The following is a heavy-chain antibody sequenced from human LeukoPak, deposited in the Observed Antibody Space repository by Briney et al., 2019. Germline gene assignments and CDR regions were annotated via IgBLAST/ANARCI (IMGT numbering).Heavy chain of an antibody. J-gene: IGHJ4*02. Sequence: GGSLRLSCAASGFTFSNAWMSWVRQAPGKGLEWVGRIKSKTDGGTTDYAAPVKGRFTISRDDSKNTLYLQMNSLKTEDTAVYYCTTGIQLWFYLFDYWGQGTLVTVSS. CDR2: IKSKTDGGTT. CDR1: GFTFSNAW. CDR3: TTGIQLWFYLFDY. V-gene: IGHV3-15*01. D-gene: IGHD5-18*01.